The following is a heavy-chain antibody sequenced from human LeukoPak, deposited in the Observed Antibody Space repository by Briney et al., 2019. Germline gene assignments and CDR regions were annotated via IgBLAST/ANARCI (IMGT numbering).Heavy chain of an antibody. V-gene: IGHV1-2*02. J-gene: IGHJ3*02. D-gene: IGHD4-17*01. CDR2: INPNSGGT. CDR1: GYTFTGYY. CDR3: AREDQGYGETGAFDI. Sequence: ASVKVSCKAPGYTFTGYYMHWVRQAPGQGLEWRGWINPNSGGTNYAQKFQGRVTMTRDTSLSTAYMELSRLRSDDTAVYYCAREDQGYGETGAFDIWGQGTMVTVSS.